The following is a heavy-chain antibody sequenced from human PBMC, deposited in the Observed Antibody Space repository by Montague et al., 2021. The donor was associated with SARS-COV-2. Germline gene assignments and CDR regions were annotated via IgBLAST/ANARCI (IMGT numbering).Heavy chain of an antibody. J-gene: IGHJ4*02. CDR3: ARNRLSVFDF. D-gene: IGHD2/OR15-2a*01. V-gene: IGHV2-70*01. CDR1: GFSLSTSGVG. Sequence: PALVKPTQTLTLTCTFSGFSLSTSGVGVGWIRQPPGRALEWLALIDWTHDQYYSRSLGTRLTISPGTSKSRVVLTLTNVDTVDTATYYCARNRLSVFDFWGQGTLVTVSS. CDR2: IDWTHDQ.